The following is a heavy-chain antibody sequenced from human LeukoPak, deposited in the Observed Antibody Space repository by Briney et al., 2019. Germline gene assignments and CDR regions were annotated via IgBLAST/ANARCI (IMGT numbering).Heavy chain of an antibody. J-gene: IGHJ4*02. CDR1: GFTFNRFA. V-gene: IGHV3-64*01. D-gene: IGHD6-6*01. CDR3: ARDGGYSSACFDN. CDR2: INNNGDSP. Sequence: PGGSLRLSCVASGFTFNRFAIHWVRQAPGKGLEYVSAINNNGDSPYYAKSVKGRFTISRDNSKNTLYLQMGSLTTEDMAVYYCARDGGYSSACFDNWGQGTLVTVSS.